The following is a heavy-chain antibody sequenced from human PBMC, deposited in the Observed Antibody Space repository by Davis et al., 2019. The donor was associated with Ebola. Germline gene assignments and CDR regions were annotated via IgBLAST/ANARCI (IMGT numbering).Heavy chain of an antibody. CDR3: AKVSVVVIAEYYFDY. Sequence: GGSLRLSCAASGFTFSSYAMSWVRRAPGKGLEWVSAISGSGGSTYYADSVKGRFTISRDNSKNTLYLQMNSLRAEDTAVYYCAKVSVVVIAEYYFDYWGQGTLVTVSS. CDR2: ISGSGGST. CDR1: GFTFSSYA. J-gene: IGHJ4*02. D-gene: IGHD2-21*01. V-gene: IGHV3-23*01.